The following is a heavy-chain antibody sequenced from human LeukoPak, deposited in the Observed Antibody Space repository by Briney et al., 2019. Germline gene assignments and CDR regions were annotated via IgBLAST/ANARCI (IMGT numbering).Heavy chain of an antibody. V-gene: IGHV3-48*01. J-gene: IGHJ3*02. CDR2: ISSNIDTT. Sequence: PGGSLRLSCAASGFTFSSYWMSWVRQAPGKGLEWLSYISSNIDTTYYADSVRGRFTISRDNAKNSLYLQMNSLRAEDTAVYYCARKRGHDAFDIWGQGTMVTVSS. D-gene: IGHD5-24*01. CDR1: GFTFSSYW. CDR3: ARKRGHDAFDI.